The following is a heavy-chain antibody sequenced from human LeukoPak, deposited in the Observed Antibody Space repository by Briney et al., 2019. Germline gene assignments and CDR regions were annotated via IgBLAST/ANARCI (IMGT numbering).Heavy chain of an antibody. Sequence: PGGSLRLSCAASGFTVSSNYMSWVRQAPGKGLEWVSAISGSGGSTYYADSVKGRFTISRDNSKNTLYLQMNSLRAEDTALYYCAKGYSSSPFDYWGQGTLVTVSS. CDR1: GFTVSSNY. D-gene: IGHD6-6*01. J-gene: IGHJ4*02. V-gene: IGHV3-23*01. CDR3: AKGYSSSPFDY. CDR2: ISGSGGST.